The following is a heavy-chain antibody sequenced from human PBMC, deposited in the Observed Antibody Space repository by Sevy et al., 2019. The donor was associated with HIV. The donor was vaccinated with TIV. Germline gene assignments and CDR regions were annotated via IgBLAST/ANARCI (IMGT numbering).Heavy chain of an antibody. CDR1: GFTFSTYG. CDR3: ARDINRLLYGGSNYYYGTDV. CDR2: ISYDGSNK. J-gene: IGHJ6*02. D-gene: IGHD2-2*02. Sequence: GGSLRLSCAASGFTFSTYGMHWVRQAPGKGLEWVAVISYDGSNKYYGDSVKGRFTISRDNSKNTLYLQMNSLRAEDTAVYYCARDINRLLYGGSNYYYGTDVWGQGTTVTVSS. V-gene: IGHV3-33*05.